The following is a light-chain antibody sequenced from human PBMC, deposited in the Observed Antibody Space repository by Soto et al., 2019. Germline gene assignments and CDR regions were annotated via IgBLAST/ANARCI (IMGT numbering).Light chain of an antibody. CDR3: QQYGSSPET. CDR1: QDIRND. V-gene: IGKV1-6*01. J-gene: IGKJ1*01. Sequence: AFQMTESPSSLSASVGDRVTITCRASQDIRNDLGWYQQKPGKAPRLLIYAASILQSGVPSRFSGSGSGTDFTLTISRLEPEDFAVYYRQQYGSSPETFGQGTKVDI. CDR2: AAS.